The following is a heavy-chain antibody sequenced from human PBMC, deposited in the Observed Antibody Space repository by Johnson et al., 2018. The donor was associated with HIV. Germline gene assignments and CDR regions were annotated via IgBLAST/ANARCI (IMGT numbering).Heavy chain of an antibody. D-gene: IGHD3-16*01. V-gene: IGHV3-33*06. CDR1: GFTFSSYG. J-gene: IGHJ3*02. CDR3: AKDRTNWGYDAFDI. CDR2: VWYDGSNK. Sequence: QVQLVESGGGVVQPGRSLRLSCAASGFTFSSYGMHWVRQAPGKGLEWVAGVWYDGSNKYYADSVQGRFTIFRDNSENTLFLQMNRLRAEDTAVYYCAKDRTNWGYDAFDIWGQGTMVTVSS.